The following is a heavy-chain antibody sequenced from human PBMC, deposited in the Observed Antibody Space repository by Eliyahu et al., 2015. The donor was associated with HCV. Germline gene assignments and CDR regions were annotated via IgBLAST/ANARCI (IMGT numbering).Heavy chain of an antibody. J-gene: IGHJ4*02. CDR1: GDSINRHY. V-gene: IGHV4-59*11. D-gene: IGHD1-1*01. Sequence: QVQLQESGPGLVKPSETLSLTCSVXGDSINRHYWSWIRQPSGKGLEWMGYMFYSGNTHYNPSLKSRVTMSVDTSKHQFSLKLSSVTAADTAVYYCARILTNGFYFDYWGQGTLVTVSS. CDR2: MFYSGNT. CDR3: ARILTNGFYFDY.